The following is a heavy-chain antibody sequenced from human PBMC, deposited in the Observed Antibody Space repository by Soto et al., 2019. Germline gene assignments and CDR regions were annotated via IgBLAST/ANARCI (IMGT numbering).Heavy chain of an antibody. CDR3: ARHRSGSYWHY. Sequence: SETLSITCPLSGGSVSNSNYYWGWFRQSPGKGLEWIGSVYYRGRSYSKSSVKSRATISVDTSKNQFSLNLNSVTATDTAVYYCARHRSGSYWHYWGQGTLVTVSS. CDR2: VYYRGRS. V-gene: IGHV4-39*01. D-gene: IGHD1-26*01. J-gene: IGHJ4*02. CDR1: GGSVSNSNYY.